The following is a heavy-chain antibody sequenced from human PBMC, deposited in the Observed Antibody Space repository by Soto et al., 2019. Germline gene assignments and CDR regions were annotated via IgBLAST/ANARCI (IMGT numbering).Heavy chain of an antibody. CDR2: IYYSGST. CDR3: ARDNYDSSRGHYFDY. Sequence: SETLSLTCTVSGGSISSYYWSWIRQPPGKGLEWIGYIYYSGSTNFNPSLKSRVTISVDTSHNQFSLKLNSVTAADTAVYYCARDNYDSSRGHYFDYWGQGTLVTVSS. D-gene: IGHD3-22*01. J-gene: IGHJ4*02. CDR1: GGSISSYY. V-gene: IGHV4-59*01.